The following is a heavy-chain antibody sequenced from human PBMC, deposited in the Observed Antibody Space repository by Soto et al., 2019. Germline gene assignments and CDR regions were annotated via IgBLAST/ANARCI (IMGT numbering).Heavy chain of an antibody. V-gene: IGHV1-69*08. Sequence: QVQLVQSGAEVKKPGSSVKVSCKASGGTFSSYTISWVRQAPGQGLEWMGRIIPILGIANYAQKFQGRVTITADKATSTAYMELSSLRSEDTAVYYCARDLGESGRAVAGTDYWGQGTLVTVSS. CDR1: GGTFSSYT. D-gene: IGHD6-19*01. CDR2: IIPILGIA. J-gene: IGHJ4*02. CDR3: ARDLGESGRAVAGTDY.